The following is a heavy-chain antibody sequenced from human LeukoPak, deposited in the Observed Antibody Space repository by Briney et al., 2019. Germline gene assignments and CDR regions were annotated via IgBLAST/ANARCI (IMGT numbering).Heavy chain of an antibody. D-gene: IGHD3-9*01. CDR1: GGSISSYY. CDR2: IYYSGST. V-gene: IGHV4-59*01. Sequence: PSETLSLTCTVSGGSISSYYWSWIRQPPGKGLEWIGYIYYSGSTNYNPSLKSRVTISVDTSKNQFSLKLSSVTAADTAVYYCARAGPQYFDWLGYWGQGTLVTVSS. CDR3: ARAGPQYFDWLGY. J-gene: IGHJ4*02.